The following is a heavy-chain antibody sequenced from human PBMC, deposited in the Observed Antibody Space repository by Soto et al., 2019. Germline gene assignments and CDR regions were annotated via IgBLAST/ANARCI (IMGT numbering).Heavy chain of an antibody. CDR3: ARRLWFGELLSGMHV. D-gene: IGHD3-10*01. Sequence: ASVKVACKASGYTFTGYYIRWVRQAPGQGLDWMGLINPNSGGTNYAQKLQGRVTMTRDTSISTAYMELSSLRSDDTAVYYWARRLWFGELLSGMHVWGQATTVIV. V-gene: IGHV1-2*02. CDR2: INPNSGGT. J-gene: IGHJ6*02. CDR1: GYTFTGYY.